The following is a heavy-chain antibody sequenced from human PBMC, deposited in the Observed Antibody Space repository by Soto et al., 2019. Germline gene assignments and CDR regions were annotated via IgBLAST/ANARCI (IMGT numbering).Heavy chain of an antibody. CDR3: AREGCTNGVCRWGYYYYYYGMDV. D-gene: IGHD2-8*01. J-gene: IGHJ6*02. CDR2: IIPIFGTA. V-gene: IGHV1-69*06. Sequence: SVKVSCKASGGTFSSYAISWVRQAPGQGLEWMGGIIPIFGTANYAQKFQGRGTITADKSTSTAYMELSSLRSEDTAVYYCAREGCTNGVCRWGYYYYYYGMDVWGQGTTVTVSS. CDR1: GGTFSSYA.